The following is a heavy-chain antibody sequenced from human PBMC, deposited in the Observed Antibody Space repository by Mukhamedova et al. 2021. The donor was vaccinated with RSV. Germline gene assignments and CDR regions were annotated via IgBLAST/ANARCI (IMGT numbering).Heavy chain of an antibody. CDR3: ASRVVVPAAAFDY. J-gene: IGHJ4*02. V-gene: IGHV3-23*01. Sequence: GSGGSTYYADSVKGRFTISRDNSKNTLYLQMNSLRAEDTAVYYCASRVVVPAAAFDYWGQGTLVTVSS. CDR2: GSGGST. D-gene: IGHD2-2*01.